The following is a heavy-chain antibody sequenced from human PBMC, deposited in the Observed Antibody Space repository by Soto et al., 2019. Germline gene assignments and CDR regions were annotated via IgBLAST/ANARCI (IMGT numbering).Heavy chain of an antibody. J-gene: IGHJ5*02. D-gene: IGHD2-8*02. CDR2: ISSSSSYI. CDR3: ARDLVGDPGNWFDP. V-gene: IGHV3-21*01. CDR1: GFTFSSYS. Sequence: GGSLRLSCAASGFTFSSYSMNWARQAPGKGLEWVSSISSSSSYIYYADSVKGRFTISRDNAKNSLYLQMNSLRAEDTAVYYCARDLVGDPGNWFDPWGQGTLVTVSS.